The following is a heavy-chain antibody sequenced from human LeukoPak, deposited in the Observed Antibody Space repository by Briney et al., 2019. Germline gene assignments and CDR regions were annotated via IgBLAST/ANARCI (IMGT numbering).Heavy chain of an antibody. CDR3: AKAGMDTYFEREDY. Sequence: PGGSRRLSCASSVFTFSNYVMHWVRQAPGRGLEWVAFISYDGSNKYYADSVKGRFTISRTNSKNMLYLQMNRLRAEDTAVYYCAKAGMDTYFEREDYWGQGTLVTVSS. CDR1: VFTFSNYV. V-gene: IGHV3-30*18. J-gene: IGHJ4*02. D-gene: IGHD5-18*01. CDR2: ISYDGSNK.